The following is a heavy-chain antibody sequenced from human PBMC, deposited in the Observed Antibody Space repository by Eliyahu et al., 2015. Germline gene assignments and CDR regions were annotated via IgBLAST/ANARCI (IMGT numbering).Heavy chain of an antibody. CDR1: GFTFSSYS. CDR2: ISSSSSYI. V-gene: IGHV3-21*01. Sequence: EVQLVESGGGLVKPGGSLRLSCAASGFTFSSYSMNWVRQAPGKGVEWVSSISSSSSYIYYADSVKGRFTISRDNAKNSLYLQMNSLRAEDTAVYYCARGPLTGMDVWGQGTTVTVSS. CDR3: ARGPLTGMDV. D-gene: IGHD3-16*01. J-gene: IGHJ6*02.